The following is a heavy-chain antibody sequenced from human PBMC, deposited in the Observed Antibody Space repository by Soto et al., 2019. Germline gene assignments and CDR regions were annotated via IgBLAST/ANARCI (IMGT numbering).Heavy chain of an antibody. CDR1: GYTFTSYA. CDR2: INAGNGNT. J-gene: IGHJ5*02. CDR3: ARDKSEFLEWLPFPAGGGWFDP. D-gene: IGHD3-3*01. Sequence: GASVKVSCKASGYTFTSYAMHWVRQAPGQRLEWMGWINAGNGNTKYSQKFQGRVTITRDTSASTAYMELSSLRSEDTAVYYCARDKSEFLEWLPFPAGGGWFDPWGQGTLVTVSS. V-gene: IGHV1-3*01.